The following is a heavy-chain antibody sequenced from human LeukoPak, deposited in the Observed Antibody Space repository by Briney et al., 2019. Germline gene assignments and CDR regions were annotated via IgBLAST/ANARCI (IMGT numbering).Heavy chain of an antibody. D-gene: IGHD6-19*01. CDR2: ISSSSSYI. CDR3: ARGRPGIAVAGTRYYYGMDV. Sequence: TSGGSLRLSCAASGFTFSSYSMNWVRQAPGKGLEWVSSISSSSSYIYYADSVKGRFTISRDNAKNSLYLQMNSLRAEDTAVYYCARGRPGIAVAGTRYYYGMDVWGQGTTVTVSS. J-gene: IGHJ6*02. V-gene: IGHV3-21*01. CDR1: GFTFSSYS.